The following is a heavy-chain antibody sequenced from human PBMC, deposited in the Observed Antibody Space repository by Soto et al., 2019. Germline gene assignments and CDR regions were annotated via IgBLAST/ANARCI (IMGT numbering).Heavy chain of an antibody. Sequence: GASVKVSCKASGYTFTGYYMHWVRQAPGQGLEWMGWINPNSGGTNYAQKFQGWVTMTRDTSISTAYMELSRLRSDDTAVYYCARDQGPLDDYGDYDTRYYYGMDVWGQGTTVTVSS. CDR1: GYTFTGYY. V-gene: IGHV1-2*04. CDR3: ARDQGPLDDYGDYDTRYYYGMDV. D-gene: IGHD4-17*01. CDR2: INPNSGGT. J-gene: IGHJ6*02.